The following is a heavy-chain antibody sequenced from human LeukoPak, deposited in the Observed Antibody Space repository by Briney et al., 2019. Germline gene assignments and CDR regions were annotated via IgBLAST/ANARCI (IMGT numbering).Heavy chain of an antibody. Sequence: NASETLSLTCAVYGGSFSGYYWSWIRQPPGKGLEWIGEINHSGSTNYNPSLKSRVTISVDTSKNQFSLKLSSVTAADTAVYYCARSGYGGNPGDLDYWGQGTLVTVSS. V-gene: IGHV4-34*01. J-gene: IGHJ4*02. CDR3: ARSGYGGNPGDLDY. CDR1: GGSFSGYY. CDR2: INHSGST. D-gene: IGHD4-23*01.